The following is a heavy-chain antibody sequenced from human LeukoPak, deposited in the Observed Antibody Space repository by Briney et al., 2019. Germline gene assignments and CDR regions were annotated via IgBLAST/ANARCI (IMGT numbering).Heavy chain of an antibody. Sequence: ASVKVSCKASGYTFTSYGISWVRQAPGQGLEWMGWISAYNGNTNYAQKLQGRVTMTTDTSTSTAYMELRSLRSDDTAVYYCAREGISGYGTYYYYYYMDVWGKGTTVTVSS. CDR3: AREGISGYGTYYYYYYMDV. J-gene: IGHJ6*03. D-gene: IGHD5-12*01. CDR1: GYTFTSYG. V-gene: IGHV1-18*01. CDR2: ISAYNGNT.